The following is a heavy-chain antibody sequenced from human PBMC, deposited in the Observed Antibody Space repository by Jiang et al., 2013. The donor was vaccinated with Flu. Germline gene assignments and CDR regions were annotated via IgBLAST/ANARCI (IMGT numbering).Heavy chain of an antibody. D-gene: IGHD3-22*01. CDR3: ARGGYYDISGYQVDS. CDR1: GDSISSYY. J-gene: IGHJ4*02. V-gene: IGHV4-59*01. CDR2: IHYSGTT. Sequence: GSGLVKPSETLSLTCTVSGDSISSYYWSWIRQPPGKGLEWIGYIHYSGTTNYNPSLKSRVTISVDTSKNQFSLKLSSVTAADTAVYYCARGGYYDISGYQVDSWGQGTLVTVSS.